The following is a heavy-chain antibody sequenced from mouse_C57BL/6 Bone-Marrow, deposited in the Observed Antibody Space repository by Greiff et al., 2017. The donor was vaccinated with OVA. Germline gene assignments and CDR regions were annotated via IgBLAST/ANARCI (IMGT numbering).Heavy chain of an antibody. D-gene: IGHD2-12*01. CDR3: TGLRRSSFAY. CDR2: IRLKSDNYAT. J-gene: IGHJ3*01. Sequence: DVKLQESGGGLVQPGGSMKLSCVASGFTFSNYWMNWVRQSPEKGLEWVAQIRLKSDNYATHYAESVKGRFTISRDDSKSSVYLQMNNLRAEDTGIYYCTGLRRSSFAYWGQGTLVTVSA. CDR1: GFTFSNYW. V-gene: IGHV6-3*01.